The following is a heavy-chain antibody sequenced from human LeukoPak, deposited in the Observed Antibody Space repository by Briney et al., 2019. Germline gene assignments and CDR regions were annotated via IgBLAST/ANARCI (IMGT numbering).Heavy chain of an antibody. Sequence: GSVKVSSKASGYTFTGYYMHWVRQAPGQGLEWMGWINPNSGGTNYAQKFQGRVTMTRDTSISTAYMELSRLRSDDTAVYYCARDRSGSYDPPWFDPWGQGTLVTVSS. V-gene: IGHV1-2*02. D-gene: IGHD1-26*01. CDR1: GYTFTGYY. CDR3: ARDRSGSYDPPWFDP. J-gene: IGHJ5*02. CDR2: INPNSGGT.